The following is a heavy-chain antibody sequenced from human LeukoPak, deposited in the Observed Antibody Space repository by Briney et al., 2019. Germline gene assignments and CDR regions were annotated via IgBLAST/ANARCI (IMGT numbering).Heavy chain of an antibody. V-gene: IGHV3-9*01. CDR1: GFTFDDYA. CDR3: AKDRVPRRDGYNSLDY. Sequence: GGSLRLSCAASGFTFDDYAMHWVRQAPGKGLEWVSGISWNSGSIGYADSVKGRFTISRDNAKNSLYLQMNSLRAEDTALYYCAKDRVPRRDGYNSLDYWGQGTLVTVSS. CDR2: ISWNSGSI. D-gene: IGHD5-24*01. J-gene: IGHJ4*02.